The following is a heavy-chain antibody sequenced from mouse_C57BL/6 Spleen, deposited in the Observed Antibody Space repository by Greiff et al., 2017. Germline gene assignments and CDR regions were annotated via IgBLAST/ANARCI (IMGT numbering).Heavy chain of an antibody. CDR2: IDPSDSYT. CDR1: GYTFTSYW. D-gene: IGHD1-1*01. J-gene: IGHJ2*01. V-gene: IGHV1-69*01. Sequence: QVQLQQPGAELVMPGASVKLSCKASGYTFTSYWMHWVKQRPGQGLEWIGEIDPSDSYTNYNQKFKGKSTLTVDKSSSTAYMQLSSLTSKDSAVYYCERRDYYGSSYVDDWGQGTTLTVSS. CDR3: ERRDYYGSSYVDD.